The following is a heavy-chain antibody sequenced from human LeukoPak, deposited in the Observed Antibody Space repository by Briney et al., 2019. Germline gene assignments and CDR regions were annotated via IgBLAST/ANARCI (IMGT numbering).Heavy chain of an antibody. J-gene: IGHJ4*02. Sequence: GGSLRLSCAASGFTFSRDWMHWVRQAPGKGLVWVSRMNSDGSTTNYADSVKGRFTISRDNSKNTLYLQMNSLRAEDTAVYYCVRALMGTTDHWGQGSLVTVSS. CDR2: MNSDGSTT. V-gene: IGHV3-74*01. CDR3: VRALMGTTDH. CDR1: GFTFSRDW. D-gene: IGHD4-11*01.